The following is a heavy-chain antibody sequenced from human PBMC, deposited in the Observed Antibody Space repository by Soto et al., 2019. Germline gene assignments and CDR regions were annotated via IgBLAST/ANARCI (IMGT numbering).Heavy chain of an antibody. V-gene: IGHV1-2*02. J-gene: IGHJ4*02. CDR2: INPNSGGT. CDR3: ARWYYDILTGYYWFDY. D-gene: IGHD3-9*01. CDR1: GYTFSGYY. Sequence: SVKVSLKASGYTFSGYYMHWVRQAPGQGLEWMGWINPNSGGTNYAQKFQGRVTMTRDTSISTAYMELSRLRSDDTAVYYCARWYYDILTGYYWFDYWGQGTLVTVSS.